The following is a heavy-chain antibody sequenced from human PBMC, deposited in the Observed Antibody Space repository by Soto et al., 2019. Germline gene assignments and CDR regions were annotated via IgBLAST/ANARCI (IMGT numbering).Heavy chain of an antibody. D-gene: IGHD3-9*01. CDR3: TTERSNTYYDILTGYYTLGFDY. CDR1: GFTFSNAW. Sequence: GGSLRLSCAASGFTFSNAWMNWVRQAPGKGLEWVGRIKSKTDGGTTDYAAPVKGRFTISRDDSKNTLYLQMNSLKTEDTAVYYCTTERSNTYYDILTGYYTLGFDYWGQGTLVTVSS. CDR2: IKSKTDGGTT. V-gene: IGHV3-15*07. J-gene: IGHJ4*02.